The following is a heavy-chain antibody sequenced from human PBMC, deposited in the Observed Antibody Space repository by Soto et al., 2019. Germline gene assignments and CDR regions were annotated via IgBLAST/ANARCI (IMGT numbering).Heavy chain of an antibody. CDR1: GGSISSYY. D-gene: IGHD2-15*01. J-gene: IGHJ6*02. Sequence: QVQLQESGPGLVKPSETLSLTCTVSGGSISSYYWSWIRQPPGKGLEWIGYIYYSGSTNYNPSLKSRVTLSVDTSKNQFALKLSSVTAADTAVYYCARNPCGGSGGSCYSGGYYYYYNGMDVWGQGTTVTVSS. CDR2: IYYSGST. CDR3: ARNPCGGSGGSCYSGGYYYYYNGMDV. V-gene: IGHV4-59*01.